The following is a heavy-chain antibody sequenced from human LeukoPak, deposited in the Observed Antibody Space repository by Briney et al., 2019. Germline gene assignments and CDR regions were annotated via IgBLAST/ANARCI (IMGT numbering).Heavy chain of an antibody. J-gene: IGHJ4*02. CDR2: INPISGGT. Sequence: ASVKVSCKASGYTFTGYYMHWVRQAPGQGLEWVGWINPISGGTNYAQKFQGRVTMTRDTSISTAYMELSRLRSDDTAVYYCARAVSRLQQLVLDYWGQGTLVTVSS. D-gene: IGHD6-13*01. V-gene: IGHV1-2*02. CDR3: ARAVSRLQQLVLDY. CDR1: GYTFTGYY.